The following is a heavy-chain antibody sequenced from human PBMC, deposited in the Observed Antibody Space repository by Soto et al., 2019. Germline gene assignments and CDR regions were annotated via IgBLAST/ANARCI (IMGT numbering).Heavy chain of an antibody. CDR2: ITGTGGST. CDR3: AKAGGIAVPGSHLDQ. J-gene: IGHJ4*02. V-gene: IGHV3-23*01. CDR1: GFTFSRYG. D-gene: IGHD6-19*01. Sequence: GGSLRLSCAASGFTFSRYGRNWVRQAPGKGLEWVSAITGTGGSTNYADSVEGRFTISRDNSRNTLYLQMSSLRAEDTAVYYCAKAGGIAVPGSHLDQWGQGILVTVSS.